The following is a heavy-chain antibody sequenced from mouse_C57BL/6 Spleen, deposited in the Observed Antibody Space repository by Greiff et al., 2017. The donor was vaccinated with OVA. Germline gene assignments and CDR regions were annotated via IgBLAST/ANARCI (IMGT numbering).Heavy chain of an antibody. V-gene: IGHV1-80*01. D-gene: IGHD1-1*01. Sequence: QVQLKESGAELVKPGASVKISCKASGYAFSSYWMNWVKQRPGKGLEWIGQIYPGDGDTNYNGKFKGKATLTADKSSSTAYMQLSSLTSEDAAVYFCARDRDVGAMDYWGQGTSVTVSS. CDR2: IYPGDGDT. CDR3: ARDRDVGAMDY. CDR1: GYAFSSYW. J-gene: IGHJ4*01.